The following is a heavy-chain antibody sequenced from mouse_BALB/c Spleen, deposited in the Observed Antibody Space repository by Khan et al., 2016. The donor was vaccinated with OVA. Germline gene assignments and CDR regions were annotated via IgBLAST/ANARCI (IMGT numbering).Heavy chain of an antibody. Sequence: EVQLQQSGPELVKPGASVKISCKASGYSFTGYFMSWVMQSHGKSLEWIGRINPHIGETLYNQKFKGKATLTVDESSSTAHMELRILASEDSAVYYCTRIYGSDFDYWGQGTPLTVSS. D-gene: IGHD1-1*01. V-gene: IGHV1-20*02. CDR2: INPHIGET. J-gene: IGHJ2*01. CDR3: TRIYGSDFDY. CDR1: GYSFTGYF.